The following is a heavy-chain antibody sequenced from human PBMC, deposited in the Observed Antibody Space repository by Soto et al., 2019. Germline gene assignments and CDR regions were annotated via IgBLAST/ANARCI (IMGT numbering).Heavy chain of an antibody. V-gene: IGHV1-2*02. Sequence: ASVKVSCKASGFSFTGYYIHWLRQAPGQGLEWMGWISAHSGGTEYAQKFQGRVTLTRDTSIATAYLTLTSLTSDDTALYYCAKDLTRQLAYWLDPWGQGTQVTVSS. CDR2: ISAHSGGT. J-gene: IGHJ5*02. CDR3: AKDLTRQLAYWLDP. CDR1: GFSFTGYY. D-gene: IGHD6-6*01.